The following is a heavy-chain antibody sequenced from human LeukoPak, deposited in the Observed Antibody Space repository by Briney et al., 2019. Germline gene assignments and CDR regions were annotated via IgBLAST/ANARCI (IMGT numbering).Heavy chain of an antibody. V-gene: IGHV4-34*01. CDR2: INHSGST. CDR3: ARTENSGRFFNYFDN. CDR1: GGSFSGYY. J-gene: IGHJ4*02. D-gene: IGHD1-26*01. Sequence: SETLSLTCAVYGGSFSGYYWSWIRQPPGKGLEWIGEINHSGSTNYNPSLKSRVTISVDTSKNQFSLKLSSVTAADTAVYYCARTENSGRFFNYFDNWGQGTLVTVSS.